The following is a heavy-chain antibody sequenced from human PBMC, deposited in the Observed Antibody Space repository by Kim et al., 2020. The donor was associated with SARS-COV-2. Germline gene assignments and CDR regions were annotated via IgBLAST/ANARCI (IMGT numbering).Heavy chain of an antibody. J-gene: IGHJ6*02. CDR1: RFTFSNYG. Sequence: GGSLRLSCAASRFTFSNYGMHWVRQAPGKGLEWVALISYDGRNKYYVDSVKGRFTISRDNSKNTLYLQMNSLRAEDTAVYYCAKEQYYDHQGMDVWGQGTTVTVSS. CDR2: ISYDGRNK. CDR3: AKEQYYDHQGMDV. D-gene: IGHD3-22*01. V-gene: IGHV3-30*18.